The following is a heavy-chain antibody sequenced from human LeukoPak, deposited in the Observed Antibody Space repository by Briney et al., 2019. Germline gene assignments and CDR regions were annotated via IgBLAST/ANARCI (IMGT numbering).Heavy chain of an antibody. V-gene: IGHV3-53*01. CDR3: ARATLDN. CDR2: IYSGGST. CDR1: GFTVSDNY. Sequence: AGSLRLSCAASGFTVSDNYISWVRQAPGKGLEWVSVIYSGGSTKYADSVKARFTISRDNSKNTVYLQMNSLRADDTAVYYCARATLDNWGQGTLVTVSS. J-gene: IGHJ4*02.